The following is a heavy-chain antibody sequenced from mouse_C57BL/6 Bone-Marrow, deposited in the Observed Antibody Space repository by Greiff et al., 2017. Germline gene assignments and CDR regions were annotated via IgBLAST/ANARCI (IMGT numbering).Heavy chain of an antibody. CDR1: GFTFSSYA. V-gene: IGHV5-4*01. CDR3: AREESTTVVANDAMDY. J-gene: IGHJ4*01. Sequence: EVKLMESGGGLVKPGGSLKLSCAASGFTFSSYAMSWVRQTPEKRLEWVATISDGGSYTYYPDNVKGRFTISRDNAKNNLYLQMSHLKSEDTAMYYCAREESTTVVANDAMDYWGQGTSVTVSS. D-gene: IGHD1-1*01. CDR2: ISDGGSYT.